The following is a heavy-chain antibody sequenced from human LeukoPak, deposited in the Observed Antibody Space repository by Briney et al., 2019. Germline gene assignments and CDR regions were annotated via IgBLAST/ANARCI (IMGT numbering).Heavy chain of an antibody. CDR3: IVFGDSNH. CDR1: GLTGSHNY. D-gene: IGHD4-17*01. CDR2: IHTSGDA. V-gene: IGHV3-53*01. Sequence: GGSLRLSCAASGLTGSHNYVSWVRQAPGKGLEWVSAIHTSGDACYADSVKGRFTISRDTSKNTLYLQINSLRVEDTAVYYCIVFGDSNHWGQGTLVTVSS. J-gene: IGHJ5*02.